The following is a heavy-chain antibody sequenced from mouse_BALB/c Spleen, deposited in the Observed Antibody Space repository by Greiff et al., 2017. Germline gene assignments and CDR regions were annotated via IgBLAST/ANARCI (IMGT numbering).Heavy chain of an antibody. CDR1: GYTFSSYW. Sequence: QVQLQQSGAELMKPGASVKISCKATGYTFSSYWIEWVKQRPGHGLEWIGEILPGSGSTNYNEKFKGKATFTADTSSNTAYMQLSSLTSEDSAVYYCARWGLRRYYFDYWGQGTTLTVSS. V-gene: IGHV1-9*01. CDR3: ARWGLRRYYFDY. J-gene: IGHJ2*01. CDR2: ILPGSGST. D-gene: IGHD2-4*01.